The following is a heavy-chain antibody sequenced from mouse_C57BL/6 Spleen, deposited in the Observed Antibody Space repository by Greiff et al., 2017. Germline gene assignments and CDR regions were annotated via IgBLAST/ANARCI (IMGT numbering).Heavy chain of an antibody. CDR2: IDPETGGT. CDR1: GYTFTDYE. CDR3: TIRGFDY. J-gene: IGHJ2*01. D-gene: IGHD3-3*01. V-gene: IGHV1-15*01. Sequence: QVQLQQPGAELVRPGASVTLSCKASGYTFTDYEMHWVKQTPVHGLEWIGAIDPETGGTAYNHKFKGKAILTADKSSSTAYMELRSLTSEDSAVYYCTIRGFDYWGQGTTLTVSS.